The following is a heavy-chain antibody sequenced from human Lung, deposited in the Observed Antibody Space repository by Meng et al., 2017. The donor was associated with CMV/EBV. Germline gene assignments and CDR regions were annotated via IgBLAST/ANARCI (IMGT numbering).Heavy chain of an antibody. V-gene: IGHV3-23*01. D-gene: IGHD5-12*01. J-gene: IGHJ4*02. CDR2: VSGSGDNR. Sequence: GGSLRLSCAASGFTFSAFAMSWVRQAPGKGLEWVSSVSGSGDNRYYADSVKGRFTMSRDNSKKTLYLEMNSLRAEDTALYYCAKDRNIVTTSFDSWGKGTAVTGSS. CDR1: GFTFSAFA. CDR3: AKDRNIVTTSFDS.